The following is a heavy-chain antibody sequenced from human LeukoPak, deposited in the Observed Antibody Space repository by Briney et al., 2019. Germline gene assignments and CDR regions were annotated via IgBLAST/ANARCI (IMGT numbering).Heavy chain of an antibody. CDR1: GFTFSSYG. D-gene: IGHD3-10*01. V-gene: IGHV3-30*18. Sequence: GGSLRLSCAASGFTFSSYGMHWVRQAPGKGLEWVAVISSDGSHKYYADSVKGRFTISRDNSKNTVSLQMNSLRAEDTAVYYCTKDIQANYYGSGSWGQGALVTVSS. J-gene: IGHJ4*02. CDR2: ISSDGSHK. CDR3: TKDIQANYYGSGS.